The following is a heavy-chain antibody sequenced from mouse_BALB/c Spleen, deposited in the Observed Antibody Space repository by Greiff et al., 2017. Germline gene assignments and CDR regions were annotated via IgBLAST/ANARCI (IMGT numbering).Heavy chain of an antibody. Sequence: VQLKESGPGLVAPSQSLSITCTVSGFSLTGYGVNWVRQPPGKGLEWLGMIWGDGSTDYNSALKSRLSISKDNSKSQVFLKMNSLQTDDTARYYCARGRYDYDGYYYAMDYWGQGTSVTVSS. CDR2: IWGDGST. V-gene: IGHV2-6-7*01. CDR1: GFSLTGYG. CDR3: ARGRYDYDGYYYAMDY. D-gene: IGHD2-4*01. J-gene: IGHJ4*01.